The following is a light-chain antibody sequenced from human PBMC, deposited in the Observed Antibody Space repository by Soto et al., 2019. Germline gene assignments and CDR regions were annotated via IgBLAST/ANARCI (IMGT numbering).Light chain of an antibody. Sequence: QSVLTQPASVSGSPGQSITISCTGTSRDISGYDYVSWYQQHPGKAPRLMIYEVSYRPSGISYRFSGSKSCNTASLTISGLQPEDEADYYCSSFTSTNTFSYVFGTGTKLTV. J-gene: IGLJ1*01. CDR2: EVS. CDR3: SSFTSTNTFSYV. CDR1: SRDISGYDY. V-gene: IGLV2-14*01.